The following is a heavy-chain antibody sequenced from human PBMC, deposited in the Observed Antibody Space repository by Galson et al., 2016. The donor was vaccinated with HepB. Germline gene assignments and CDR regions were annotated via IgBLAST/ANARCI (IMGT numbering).Heavy chain of an antibody. Sequence: SLRLSCAASGFIFSQFAVHWVRQAPGKGLEWVAVISYSGTKKYYTDSVKGRFTVSRDDSKNTLYLQMNTLRPEDTAVYYCARDQKYSGTDFYYAMDVWGEGATVTVSS. V-gene: IGHV3-30-3*01. D-gene: IGHD5-12*01. CDR2: ISYSGTKK. CDR3: ARDQKYSGTDFYYAMDV. CDR1: GFIFSQFA. J-gene: IGHJ6*04.